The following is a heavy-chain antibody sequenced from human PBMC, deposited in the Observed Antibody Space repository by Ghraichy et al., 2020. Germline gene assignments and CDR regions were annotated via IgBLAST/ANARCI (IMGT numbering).Heavy chain of an antibody. CDR1: GFTFSSYA. CDR2: ISYSAGDT. V-gene: IGHV3-23*01. J-gene: IGHJ4*02. D-gene: IGHD3-16*01. CDR3: AKGHDGLMGPRDY. Sequence: GGSLRLSCAASGFTFSSYAMTWVRQTPRKGLEWVSTISYSAGDTFYADSVKGRFTISRDNSMNRLYLQMNSLRAEDTAVYYCAKGHDGLMGPRDYWGQGTLVTVSS.